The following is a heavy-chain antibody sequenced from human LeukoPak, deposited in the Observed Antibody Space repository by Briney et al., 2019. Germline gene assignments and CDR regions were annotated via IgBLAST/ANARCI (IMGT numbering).Heavy chain of an antibody. D-gene: IGHD3-10*01. Sequence: GGYLRLSCAASGFTISSYAMQWVRQAPGKGLEWVAGISYDGSNKYYAASVKGRFTISRDNSKNTLYLQMNSLRAEDTAVYYCASSSGSYYRYYYGMDVWGQGTTVTVS. CDR1: GFTISSYA. CDR3: ASSSGSYYRYYYGMDV. CDR2: ISYDGSNK. V-gene: IGHV3-30*04. J-gene: IGHJ6*02.